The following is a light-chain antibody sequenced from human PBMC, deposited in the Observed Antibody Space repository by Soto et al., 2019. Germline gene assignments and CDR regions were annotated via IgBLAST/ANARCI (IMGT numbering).Light chain of an antibody. CDR2: GAS. J-gene: IGKJ1*01. V-gene: IGKV3-20*01. CDR3: QQYGSSPTWT. Sequence: EIVLTQSPGTLSLSPGERATLSCRASQSVRSSHLAWYQQRPGQAPRLLIYGASTRATGIPDRFSGSGSGTDFTLTISRLEPEDSAVYYCQQYGSSPTWTFGQGTKV. CDR1: QSVRSSH.